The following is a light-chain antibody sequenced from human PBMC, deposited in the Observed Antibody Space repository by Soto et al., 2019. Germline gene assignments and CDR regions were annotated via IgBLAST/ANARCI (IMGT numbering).Light chain of an antibody. Sequence: ETVMTQSPATLSVSPGARATLSCRASQSVNSNLAWYQQKLGQAPRVLIYGASTRATGIPARFSGSGSGTEFILTISRLQSEDFAVYYCQEYNTWPWTFGQGTKVEIK. CDR3: QEYNTWPWT. V-gene: IGKV3-15*01. CDR2: GAS. CDR1: QSVNSN. J-gene: IGKJ1*01.